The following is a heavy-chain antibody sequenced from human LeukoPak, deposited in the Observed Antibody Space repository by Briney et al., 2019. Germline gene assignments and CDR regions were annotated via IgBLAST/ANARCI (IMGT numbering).Heavy chain of an antibody. CDR2: IYHSGST. CDR3: ARDLDGENYDFWSGYQPFDP. Sequence: SETLSLTCTVSGYSISSGYYWGWIRQPPGKGLEWIGSIYHSGSTYYNPSLKSRVTISVVKSKNQFSLKLSSVTAADTPVYYCARDLDGENYDFWSGYQPFDPWGQGTLVTVSS. V-gene: IGHV4-38-2*02. D-gene: IGHD3-3*01. J-gene: IGHJ5*02. CDR1: GYSISSGYY.